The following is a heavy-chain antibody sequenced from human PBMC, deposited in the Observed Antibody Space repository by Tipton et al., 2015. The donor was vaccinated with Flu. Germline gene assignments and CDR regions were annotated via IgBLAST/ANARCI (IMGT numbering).Heavy chain of an antibody. Sequence: QVQLVQSGAEVKKPGASVKVSCKASGYDFNNYGVNWVRQAPGQGLEWVGWISAYNGLINYAQKFQGRVTVTIDTSTGTGYMELRSLRGDDTAVYYCARGWGSSDRSDYWGQGTLVTVSS. D-gene: IGHD6-19*01. J-gene: IGHJ4*02. CDR1: GYDFNNYG. CDR2: ISAYNGLI. V-gene: IGHV1-18*01. CDR3: ARGWGSSDRSDY.